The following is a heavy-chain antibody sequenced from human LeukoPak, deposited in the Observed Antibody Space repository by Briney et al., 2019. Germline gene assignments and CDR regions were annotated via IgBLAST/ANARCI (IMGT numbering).Heavy chain of an antibody. D-gene: IGHD6-19*01. CDR1: GFTVSSNY. V-gene: IGHV3-53*01. Sequence: GGSLRLSCAASGFTVSSNYMSWVRQAPGKGLEWVSVIYSGGSTYYADSVKGRFTISRDNSKNTLYLQMNSLRAEDTAVYYCARASSGWPPRYFDYWGQGTLVTVSS. CDR2: IYSGGST. CDR3: ARASSGWPPRYFDY. J-gene: IGHJ4*02.